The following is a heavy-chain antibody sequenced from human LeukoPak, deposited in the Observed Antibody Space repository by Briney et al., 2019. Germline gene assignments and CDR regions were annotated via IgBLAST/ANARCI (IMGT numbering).Heavy chain of an antibody. CDR1: GGSFSGYY. CDR2: INHSGST. J-gene: IGHJ5*02. Sequence: PSETLSLTCAVYGGSFSGYYWSWIRQPPGKGLEWIGEINHSGSTNYNPSLKSRVTISVDTSKNQFSLKLSSVTAADTAVYYCASQHGYSSGWYFESSYNWFDPWGQGTLVTVSS. CDR3: ASQHGYSSGWYFESSYNWFDP. V-gene: IGHV4-34*01. D-gene: IGHD6-19*01.